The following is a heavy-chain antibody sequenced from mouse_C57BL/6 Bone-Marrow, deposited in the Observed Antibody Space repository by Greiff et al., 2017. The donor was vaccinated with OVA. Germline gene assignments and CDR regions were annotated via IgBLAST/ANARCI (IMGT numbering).Heavy chain of an antibody. J-gene: IGHJ4*01. CDR1: GYTFTSYW. CDR2: IAPSDSYS. D-gene: IGHD1-1*01. Sequence: QVQLQQPGAELVKPGASVKLSCKASGYTFTSYWLQWVKQRPGQGLEWIGEIAPSDSYSNYNQKFKGKATLTVDTSSSTAYMQLSSLTSEDSAVYYCARKGGVAPYAIDYWGQGTAVTVSS. CDR3: ARKGGVAPYAIDY. V-gene: IGHV1-50*01.